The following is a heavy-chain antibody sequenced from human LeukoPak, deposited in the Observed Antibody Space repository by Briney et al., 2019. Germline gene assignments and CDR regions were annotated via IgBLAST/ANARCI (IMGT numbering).Heavy chain of an antibody. CDR1: GYSFTSYW. J-gene: IGHJ4*02. CDR2: IYLGDSDT. CDR3: ARHDEAVFSSSWYPYRTCFDY. D-gene: IGHD6-13*01. Sequence: GESLKISCKGSGYSFTSYWIGWVRQMPGKGLGWMGIIYLGDSDTRYSPSFQGQVTISADKSISTAYLQWSSLNASDTAMYYCARHDEAVFSSSWYPYRTCFDYWGQGTLVTVSS. V-gene: IGHV5-51*01.